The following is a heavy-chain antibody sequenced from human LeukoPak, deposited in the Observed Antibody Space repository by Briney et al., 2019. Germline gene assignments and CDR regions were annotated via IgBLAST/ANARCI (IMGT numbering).Heavy chain of an antibody. CDR2: INHNGNVN. J-gene: IGHJ6*02. Sequence: GGSLRLFCAASGFTFSSYWKNWARQAPGKGLELVASINHNGNVNYYVAPVKGRFTISRDNAKNSLYLQMSNLRAEDTAVYFCARGGGLDVWGQGATVTVSS. D-gene: IGHD3-16*01. V-gene: IGHV3-7*03. CDR1: GFTFSSYW. CDR3: ARGGGLDV.